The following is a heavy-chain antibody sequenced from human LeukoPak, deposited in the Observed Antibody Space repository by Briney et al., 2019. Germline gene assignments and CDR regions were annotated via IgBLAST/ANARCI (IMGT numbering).Heavy chain of an antibody. J-gene: IGHJ4*02. CDR2: IIPIFGTA. V-gene: IGHV1-69*05. D-gene: IGHD6-19*01. Sequence: SVKVSCKASGGTFSSYAISWVRQAPGQGLEWMGGIIPIFGTANYAQKFQGRVTITTDESTSTAYMELSSLRAEDSAVYYCARGYHNGWTHIAGFDSWGQGTLVTVSS. CDR1: GGTFSSYA. CDR3: ARGYHNGWTHIAGFDS.